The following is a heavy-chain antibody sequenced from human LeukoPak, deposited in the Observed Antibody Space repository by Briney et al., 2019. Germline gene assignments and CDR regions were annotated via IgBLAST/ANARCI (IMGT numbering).Heavy chain of an antibody. CDR3: ASSEWLHHTFDY. J-gene: IGHJ4*02. CDR1: GGSISGYY. Sequence: SETLSLTCTVSGGSISGYYWSWIRQPPGKGLEWIGYMYYSGSTNYNPSLRSRVTISVDTSKNQFSLKLSSVTAADTAVYYCASSEWLHHTFDYWGQGTLVTVSS. D-gene: IGHD5-24*01. CDR2: MYYSGST. V-gene: IGHV4-59*08.